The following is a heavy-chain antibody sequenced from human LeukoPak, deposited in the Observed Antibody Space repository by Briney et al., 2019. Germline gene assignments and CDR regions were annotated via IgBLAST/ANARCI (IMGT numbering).Heavy chain of an antibody. J-gene: IGHJ4*02. Sequence: ASVTVSCTVSGYTLTELSMHWVRQAPGKGLEWMGGFDPEDGETIYAQKFQGRVTMTEDTSTDTAYMELSSLRSEDTAVYYCATGRVGSWYAGFDYWGQGTLVTVSS. D-gene: IGHD6-13*01. CDR3: ATGRVGSWYAGFDY. V-gene: IGHV1-24*01. CDR2: FDPEDGET. CDR1: GYTLTELS.